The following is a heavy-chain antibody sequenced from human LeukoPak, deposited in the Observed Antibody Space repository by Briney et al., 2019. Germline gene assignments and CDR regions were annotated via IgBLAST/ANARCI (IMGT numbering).Heavy chain of an antibody. D-gene: IGHD1-26*01. CDR2: ILYTGRT. Sequence: PSETLSLTCTVSGDSISSSRFYWAWIRQPPGKGLEWIGSILYTGRTFYNPSLKSRVTISVDTSKNQFSLRLGSVTASDTAVYYCARRGVGATIDYWGQGTLVTVSS. V-gene: IGHV4-39*01. CDR3: ARRGVGATIDY. CDR1: GDSISSSRFY. J-gene: IGHJ4*02.